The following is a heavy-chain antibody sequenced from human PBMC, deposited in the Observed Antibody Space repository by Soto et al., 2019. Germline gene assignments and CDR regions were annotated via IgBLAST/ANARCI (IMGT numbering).Heavy chain of an antibody. V-gene: IGHV3-33*01. CDR1: GFTFSSYG. CDR3: AREKAVAGPLRVPFDI. J-gene: IGHJ3*02. D-gene: IGHD6-19*01. CDR2: IWYDGSNK. Sequence: QPGGSLRLSCAASGFTFSSYGMHWVRQAPGKGLEWVAVIWYDGSNKYYADSVKGRFTISRDNSKNTLYLQMNSLRAEDTAVYYCAREKAVAGPLRVPFDIWGQGTMVTVSS.